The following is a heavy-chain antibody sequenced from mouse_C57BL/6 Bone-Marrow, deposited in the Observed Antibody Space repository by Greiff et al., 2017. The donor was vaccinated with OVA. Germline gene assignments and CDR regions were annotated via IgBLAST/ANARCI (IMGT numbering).Heavy chain of an antibody. CDR2: ISYDGSN. CDR1: GYSITSGYY. CDR3: ARGNGYYYDY. D-gene: IGHD2-3*01. V-gene: IGHV3-6*01. J-gene: IGHJ4*01. Sequence: ESGPGLVKPSQSLSLTCSVPGYSITSGYYWNWIRQFPGNKLEWMGYISYDGSNNYNPSLKNRISITRDTSKNQFFLKLNSVTTEDTATYYCARGNGYYYDYWGQGTSVTVSS.